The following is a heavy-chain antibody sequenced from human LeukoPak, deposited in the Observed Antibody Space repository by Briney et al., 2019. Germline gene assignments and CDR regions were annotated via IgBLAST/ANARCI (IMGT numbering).Heavy chain of an antibody. Sequence: GASVKVSCKASGYTFTSYGISWVRQAPGQGLEWMGWIGAYNGNTNYAQKLQGRVTMTTDTSTSTAYMELRSLRSDDTAVYYCARAGRYSSSWYEPNFDYWGQGTLVTVSS. V-gene: IGHV1-18*01. CDR2: IGAYNGNT. J-gene: IGHJ4*02. D-gene: IGHD6-13*01. CDR3: ARAGRYSSSWYEPNFDY. CDR1: GYTFTSYG.